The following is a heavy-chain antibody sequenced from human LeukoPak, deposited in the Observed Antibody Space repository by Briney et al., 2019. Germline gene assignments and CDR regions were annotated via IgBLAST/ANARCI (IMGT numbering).Heavy chain of an antibody. CDR3: ARGQRPQYTSTWDNWFDP. D-gene: IGHD2-2*01. Sequence: GGSLRLSCAASRFPFSSYEMNWVRQAPGKRLQWVSYISSSGNKIYYAASVKGRFTISRDNAKNSLYLQIDSLRAEDTAVYYCARGQRPQYTSTWDNWFDPWGQGTQVTVSS. CDR1: RFPFSSYE. CDR2: ISSSGNKI. J-gene: IGHJ5*02. V-gene: IGHV3-48*03.